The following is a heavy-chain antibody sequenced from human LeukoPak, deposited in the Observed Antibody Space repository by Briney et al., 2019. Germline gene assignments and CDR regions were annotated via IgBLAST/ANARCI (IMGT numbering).Heavy chain of an antibody. V-gene: IGHV3-33*01. D-gene: IGHD2-15*01. CDR2: IWFDGSNR. CDR3: ARDTSGYYDY. Sequence: AGGSLRLSCEASGFTLRNYGMHWVRQAPGKGLDWVGVIWFDGSNRYYADSVKGRFTISRDNSKNTLYLQVNSVRAEDTAVYYCARDTSGYYDYWGQGALVTVSS. J-gene: IGHJ4*02. CDR1: GFTLRNYG.